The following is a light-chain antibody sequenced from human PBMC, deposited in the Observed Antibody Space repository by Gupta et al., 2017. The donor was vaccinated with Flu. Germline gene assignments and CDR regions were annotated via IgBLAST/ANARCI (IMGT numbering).Light chain of an antibody. Sequence: SASVGDRVTITCRAIQDIRNTLGWYQQKPRQAPKRLVYAAFNLQSGVPSRFSGTGSGTEFTLTINSLQPEDFATYYCLQHTNYPWTFGQGTKVE. CDR1: QDIRNT. CDR2: AAF. J-gene: IGKJ1*01. V-gene: IGKV1-17*01. CDR3: LQHTNYPWT.